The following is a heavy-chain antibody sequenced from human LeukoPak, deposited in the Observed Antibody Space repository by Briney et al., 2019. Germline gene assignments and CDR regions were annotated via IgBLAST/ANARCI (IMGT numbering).Heavy chain of an antibody. Sequence: SETLSLTCTVSGGSISSSSYYWGWIRQPPGKGLEWIGSIYYSGSTYYNPSLKSRVTISVDTSKNQFSLKPSSVTAADTAVYYCARDLRPDRGYGGNGGDFDYWGQGTLVTVSS. CDR1: GGSISSSSYY. V-gene: IGHV4-39*07. CDR3: ARDLRPDRGYGGNGGDFDY. D-gene: IGHD4-23*01. CDR2: IYYSGST. J-gene: IGHJ4*02.